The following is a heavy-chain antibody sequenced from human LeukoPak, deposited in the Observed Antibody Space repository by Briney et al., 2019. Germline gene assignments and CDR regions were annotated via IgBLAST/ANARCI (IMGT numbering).Heavy chain of an antibody. CDR2: IYTSGST. V-gene: IGHV4-4*07. J-gene: IGHJ5*02. CDR3: AREDFWSGSRWFDP. D-gene: IGHD3-3*01. CDR1: GGSISSYY. Sequence: PSETLSLTCTVPGGSISSYYCSLIRQPAVQRLHLIGRIYTSGSTNYNPSLKRRVTTSVDTSKNQFSLKPSPVTAADTAVYYCAREDFWSGSRWFDPWGQGTLVTVSS.